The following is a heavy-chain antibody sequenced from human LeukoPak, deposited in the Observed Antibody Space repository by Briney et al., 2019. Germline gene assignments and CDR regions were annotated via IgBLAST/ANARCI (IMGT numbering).Heavy chain of an antibody. Sequence: GGSLRLSCAASGFTFSSYAMSWVRQAPGKGLEWVSAISGSGGSTYYADSVKGRFTISRDNAKNSLYLQMNSLRAEDTAVYYCARVPGYSSSWSYFDYWGQGTLVTVSS. J-gene: IGHJ4*02. CDR1: GFTFSSYA. CDR3: ARVPGYSSSWSYFDY. CDR2: ISGSGGST. V-gene: IGHV3-23*01. D-gene: IGHD6-13*01.